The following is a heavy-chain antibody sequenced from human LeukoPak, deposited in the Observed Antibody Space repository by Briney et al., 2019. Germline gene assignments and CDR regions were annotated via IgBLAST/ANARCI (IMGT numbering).Heavy chain of an antibody. CDR1: GYTFTGYY. D-gene: IGHD2-15*01. CDR3: ARDCSGGSCYYYYYGMDV. J-gene: IGHJ6*02. CDR2: INPNSGGT. Sequence: APVKVSCKASGYTFTGYYMHWVRQAPGQGLEWMGWINPNSGGTNYAQKFQGRVTMTRDTSISTAYMELSRLTSDDTAVYYCARDCSGGSCYYYYYGMDVWGQGTTVTVSS. V-gene: IGHV1-2*02.